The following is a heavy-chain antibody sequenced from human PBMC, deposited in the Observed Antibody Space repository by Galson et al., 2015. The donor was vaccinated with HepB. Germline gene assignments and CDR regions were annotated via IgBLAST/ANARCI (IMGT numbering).Heavy chain of an antibody. Sequence: SLRLSCAASGFTFSSYWMSWVRQAPGKGLEWVANIKQDGSEKYYVDSVKGRFTISRDNAKNSLYLQMNSLRAEDTAVYYCARDRRRYDFWSGYFGYWGQGTLVTVSS. CDR2: IKQDGSEK. CDR1: GFTFSSYW. V-gene: IGHV3-7*03. J-gene: IGHJ4*02. CDR3: ARDRRRYDFWSGYFGY. D-gene: IGHD3-3*01.